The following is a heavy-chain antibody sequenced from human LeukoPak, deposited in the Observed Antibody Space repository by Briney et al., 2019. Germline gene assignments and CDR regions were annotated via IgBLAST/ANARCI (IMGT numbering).Heavy chain of an antibody. D-gene: IGHD6-13*01. J-gene: IGHJ4*02. CDR2: IYTSGST. V-gene: IGHV4-61*02. Sequence: SQTLSLTCTVSGGSISSGSYYWSWIRQPAGKGLEWIGRIYTSGSTNYNPSLKSRVTISVDTSKNQFSLKLSSVTAADTAVYYCARGYVAAARLWDYWGQGTLVTVSS. CDR1: GGSISSGSYY. CDR3: ARGYVAAARLWDY.